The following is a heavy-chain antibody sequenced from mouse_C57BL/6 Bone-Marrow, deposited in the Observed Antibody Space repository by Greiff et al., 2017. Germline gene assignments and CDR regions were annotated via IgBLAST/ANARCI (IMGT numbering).Heavy chain of an antibody. J-gene: IGHJ1*03. Sequence: EVQGVESGPGLAKPSQTLSLTCSVTGYSITSDYWNWIRKFPGNKLEYMGYISYSGSTYYTPSLKSRISITRDTSKNQYYLQLNSVTTEDTATYYCARSPITTVVATDWYFDVWGTGTTVTVSS. D-gene: IGHD1-1*01. V-gene: IGHV3-8*01. CDR3: ARSPITTVVATDWYFDV. CDR2: ISYSGST. CDR1: GYSITSDY.